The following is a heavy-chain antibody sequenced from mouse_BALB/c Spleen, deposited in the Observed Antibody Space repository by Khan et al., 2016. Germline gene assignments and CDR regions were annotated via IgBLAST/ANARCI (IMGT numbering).Heavy chain of an antibody. D-gene: IGHD2-12*01. J-gene: IGHJ4*01. V-gene: IGHV2-6-4*01. CDR1: GFSLSRYS. CDR2: IWGGGST. Sequence: VQLQESGPGLVAPSQSLSITCTVSGFSLSRYSVHWIRQPPGQGLEWLGMIWGGGSTDYNSALKSRLNINKDNSKSQVFLKMNSLQTDDTAMYYCARGHDDTMDYWGQGTSVTGSS. CDR3: ARGHDDTMDY.